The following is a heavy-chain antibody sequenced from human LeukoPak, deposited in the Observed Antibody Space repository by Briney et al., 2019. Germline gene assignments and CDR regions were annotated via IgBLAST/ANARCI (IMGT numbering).Heavy chain of an antibody. D-gene: IGHD3-22*01. J-gene: IGHJ3*02. CDR2: IYTSGST. V-gene: IGHV4-4*07. Sequence: PSETLSLTRSVSGGSISSYYWSWIPQPAGKGLEWIGRIYTSGSTNSNPSLKSRVTMSVDMSKYQFSLKLSSVTAADTAVYYCARGGGSWYYDSSGHDAFDIWGQGTMVTVSS. CDR1: GGSISSYY. CDR3: ARGGGSWYYDSSGHDAFDI.